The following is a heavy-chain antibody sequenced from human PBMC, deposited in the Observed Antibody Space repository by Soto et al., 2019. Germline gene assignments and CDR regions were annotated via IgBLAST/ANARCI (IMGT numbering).Heavy chain of an antibody. V-gene: IGHV1-2*04. D-gene: IGHD3-3*01. Sequence: ASVKVSCKASGYTFTGYYMHWVRQAPGQGLEWMGWINPNSGGTNYAQKFQGWVTMTRDTSISTAYMELSRLRSDDTAVYYCARGDYDFWSGYYAIRPAHYYYAMEVWGQGTTVTV. CDR2: INPNSGGT. CDR3: ARGDYDFWSGYYAIRPAHYYYAMEV. CDR1: GYTFTGYY. J-gene: IGHJ6*02.